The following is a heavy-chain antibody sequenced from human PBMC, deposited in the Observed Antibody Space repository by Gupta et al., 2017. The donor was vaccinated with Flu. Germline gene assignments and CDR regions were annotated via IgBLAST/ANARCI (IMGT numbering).Heavy chain of an antibody. CDR1: GFTFINAG. CDR2: IRSFFDGGTT. V-gene: IGHV3-15*01. J-gene: IGHJ4*02. D-gene: IGHD5-12*01. Sequence: EGQLVEAGGDLVKLGGSLRLSCAASGFTFINAGMPWVRQAPGKGLEWVGRIRSFFDGGTTDYASPVKGRFIISRDESKTYLQLSSLKTEDTAVYYCATDNTGYDSAPFFDIWGQGTLVTVSS. CDR3: ATDNTGYDSAPFFDI.